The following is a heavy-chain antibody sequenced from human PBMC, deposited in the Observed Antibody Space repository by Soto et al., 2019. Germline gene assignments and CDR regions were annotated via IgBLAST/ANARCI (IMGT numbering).Heavy chain of an antibody. CDR2: IWYDGSNK. CDR3: ARELVVTATPYGMDV. V-gene: IGHV3-33*01. J-gene: IGHJ6*02. CDR1: GFTFSSYG. Sequence: SLRLSCAASGFTFSSYGMHWVRQAPGNGLAWVAVIWYDGSNKYYADSVKGRFTISRDNSKNTLYLQMNSVRAEDTAVYYCARELVVTATPYGMDVWGQGTTVTVSS. D-gene: IGHD2-21*02.